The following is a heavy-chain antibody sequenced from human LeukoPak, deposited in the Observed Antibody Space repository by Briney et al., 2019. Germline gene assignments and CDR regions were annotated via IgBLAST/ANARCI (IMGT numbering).Heavy chain of an antibody. V-gene: IGHV3-33*06. CDR1: GFTFSSYG. D-gene: IGHD3-22*01. CDR2: IWYDGSNK. Sequence: PGGSLRLSCAASGFTFSSYGMHWVRQAPGKGLEWVAVIWYDGSNKYYADSVKGRFTISRDNSKNTLYLQMNSLRAEDTAVYYCAKGDSRSYYAYWGQGTLVTVSS. J-gene: IGHJ4*02. CDR3: AKGDSRSYYAY.